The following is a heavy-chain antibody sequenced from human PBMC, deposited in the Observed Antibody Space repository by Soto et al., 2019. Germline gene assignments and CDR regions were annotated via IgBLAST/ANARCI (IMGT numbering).Heavy chain of an antibody. V-gene: IGHV3-30*18. CDR3: AKERSFFSGYDY. CDR1: ECTFSSLG. D-gene: IGHD5-12*01. J-gene: IGHJ4*02. CDR2: ISPDGSTR. Sequence: ESGGGVVQPGTSLRLSCAASECTFSSLGMHWVRQAPGKGLEGVAVISPDGSTRYYADSVKGRFTISRDNSKNTLYLQMDSLRADDTAVYYCAKERSFFSGYDYWGQGTLVTVSS.